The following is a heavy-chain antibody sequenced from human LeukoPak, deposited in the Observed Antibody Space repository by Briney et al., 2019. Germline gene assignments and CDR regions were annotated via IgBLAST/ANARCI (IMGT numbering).Heavy chain of an antibody. V-gene: IGHV4-34*01. CDR1: GGSFSGYY. CDR2: INHSGST. Sequence: PSETLSLTCAVYGGSFSGYYWSWIRQPPGKGLEWIGEINHSGSTNYNPSLKSRVTISVDTSKNQFSLKLSSVTAADTAVYYCARMSNQYSSSWYPYYFDYWGKGTLVTVSS. CDR3: ARMSNQYSSSWYPYYFDY. J-gene: IGHJ4*02. D-gene: IGHD6-13*01.